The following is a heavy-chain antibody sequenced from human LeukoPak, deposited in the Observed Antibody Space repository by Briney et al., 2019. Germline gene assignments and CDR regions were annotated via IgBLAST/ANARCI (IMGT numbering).Heavy chain of an antibody. V-gene: IGHV4-4*07. D-gene: IGHD4-23*01. CDR1: GGSISSYY. Sequence: PSQILSLTCTVSGGSISSYYWSWIRQPAGKGLEWIGRIYTSGSTNYNPSLKSRATMSVDTSKNQFSLKLSSVTAADTAVYYCARTPRRANSRYYYYYMDVWGKGTTVTVSS. CDR2: IYTSGST. CDR3: ARTPRRANSRYYYYYMDV. J-gene: IGHJ6*03.